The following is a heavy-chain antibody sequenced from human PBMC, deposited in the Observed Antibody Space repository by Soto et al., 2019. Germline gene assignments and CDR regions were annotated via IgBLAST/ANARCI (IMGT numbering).Heavy chain of an antibody. CDR3: ARQFHYDSSGYYYAY. CDR1: GGTFSRYA. J-gene: IGHJ4*02. Sequence: QVQLVQSGAEVKKPGSSVKVSCKASGGTFSRYAISWVRQAPGQGLEWMGGIIPIFGTANYAQKFQGRLSITADESTSTVYMQPSSLRSEDTAVYYCARQFHYDSSGYYYAYWGQGTLVTVSS. V-gene: IGHV1-69*01. CDR2: IIPIFGTA. D-gene: IGHD3-22*01.